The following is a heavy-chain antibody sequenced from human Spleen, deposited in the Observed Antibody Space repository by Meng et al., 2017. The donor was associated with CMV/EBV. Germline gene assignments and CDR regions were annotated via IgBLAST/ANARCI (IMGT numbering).Heavy chain of an antibody. V-gene: IGHV3-7*01. Sequence: GGSLRLSCAASGFTFSSYWMSWVRQAPGKGLEWVANIKQDGSEKYYVDSVKGRFTISRDNAKNSLYLQMSSLRAEDTAVYYCVRDNHGFGELREDVWGQGTTVTVSS. CDR1: GFTFSSYW. D-gene: IGHD3-10*01. CDR3: VRDNHGFGELREDV. J-gene: IGHJ6*02. CDR2: IKQDGSEK.